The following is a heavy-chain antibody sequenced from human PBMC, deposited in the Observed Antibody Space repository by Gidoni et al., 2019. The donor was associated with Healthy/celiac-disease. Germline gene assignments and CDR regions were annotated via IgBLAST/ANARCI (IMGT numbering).Heavy chain of an antibody. CDR3: ARDPVSTGTTGVGY. V-gene: IGHV1-69*01. CDR2: IIPIFGTA. J-gene: IGHJ4*02. D-gene: IGHD1-1*01. Sequence: QVQLVQSGAEVTKPGSSVKVSCKASGGTFSSYAISWMRQAPGQGLEWMGGIIPIFGTANYAQKFQGRVTITADESPSTAYMELSSLRSEDTAVYYCARDPVSTGTTGVGYWGQGTLVTVSS. CDR1: GGTFSSYA.